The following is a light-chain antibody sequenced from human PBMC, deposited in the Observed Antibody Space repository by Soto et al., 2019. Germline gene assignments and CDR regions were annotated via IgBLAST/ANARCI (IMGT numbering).Light chain of an antibody. Sequence: EIVLTQSPATLSLSPGERATLSCRASQSVSSYLAWYQQKTGQAPRLLIYDASNRATGIPARFSGSGSGTDFPLTISSLEPEDFAVYYCHQRSNWPRTFGQGTKVEIK. CDR1: QSVSSY. J-gene: IGKJ1*01. V-gene: IGKV3-11*01. CDR2: DAS. CDR3: HQRSNWPRT.